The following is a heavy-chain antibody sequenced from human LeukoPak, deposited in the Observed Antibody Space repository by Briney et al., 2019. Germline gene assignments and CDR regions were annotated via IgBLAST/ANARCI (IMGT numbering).Heavy chain of an antibody. Sequence: GGSLRLSCAASGFTFSSYAMSWVRQAPGKGLEWVSAISGSGGSTYYADSVKGRFTISRDNSKNTLYLQMNSLRAEDTAVYYCAKDLTYYYDSSGYHWGQGTLVTVSS. CDR3: AKDLTYYYDSSGYH. CDR2: ISGSGGST. V-gene: IGHV3-23*01. CDR1: GFTFSSYA. J-gene: IGHJ5*02. D-gene: IGHD3-22*01.